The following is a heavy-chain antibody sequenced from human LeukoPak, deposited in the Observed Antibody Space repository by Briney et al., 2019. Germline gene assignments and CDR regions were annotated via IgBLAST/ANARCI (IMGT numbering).Heavy chain of an antibody. J-gene: IGHJ5*02. CDR2: IYHSGST. Sequence: SETLSLTCAVSGGSISSSNWWSWVRQPPGKGLEWIGEIYHSGSTNYNPSLKSRVTISVDKSKNQFSLKLSSVTAADTAVYYCARLRPGIAVAGPKNWFDPWGQGTLVTVSS. V-gene: IGHV4-4*02. D-gene: IGHD6-19*01. CDR1: GGSISSSNW. CDR3: ARLRPGIAVAGPKNWFDP.